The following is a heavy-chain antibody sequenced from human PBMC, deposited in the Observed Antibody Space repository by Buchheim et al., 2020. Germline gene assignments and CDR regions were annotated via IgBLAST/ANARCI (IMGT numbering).Heavy chain of an antibody. Sequence: QLQLQESGPGLVKPSETLSLTCTVSGGSISSSSYYWGWIRQPPGKGLEWIGNIYYSGSTYYNPSLKSRVTISVDPSKNQFSLKLSSVTAADTAVYYCARVEVTMVRGGLYYFDYWGQGTL. D-gene: IGHD3-10*01. V-gene: IGHV4-39*01. CDR1: GGSISSSSYY. J-gene: IGHJ4*02. CDR3: ARVEVTMVRGGLYYFDY. CDR2: IYYSGST.